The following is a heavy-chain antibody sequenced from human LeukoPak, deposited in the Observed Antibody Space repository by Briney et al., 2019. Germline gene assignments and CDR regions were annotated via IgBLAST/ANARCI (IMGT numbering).Heavy chain of an antibody. CDR2: ISYDGSNK. V-gene: IGHV3-30-3*01. Sequence: PGRSLRLSCAASGFTFSSYAMHWVRQAPGKGLEWVAVISYDGSNKYYADSVKGRFTISRDNSKNTLYLQMNSLRAEDTAVYYCARVGVPAAIHGWYFDLWGRGTLVTVSS. CDR1: GFTFSSYA. J-gene: IGHJ2*01. D-gene: IGHD2-2*01. CDR3: ARVGVPAAIHGWYFDL.